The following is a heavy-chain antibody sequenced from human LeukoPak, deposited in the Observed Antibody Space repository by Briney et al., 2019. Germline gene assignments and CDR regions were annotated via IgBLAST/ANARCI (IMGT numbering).Heavy chain of an antibody. CDR3: ATYTHWVAGDV. CDR1: GFTFSDSW. Sequence: SLRLSCAASGFTFSDSWMSWVRQAPGKGLEWVANMNQDGSAKDYVDSVKGRFTLSRDNARNSLYLQMSSLRAEDTAVYYCATYTHWVAGDVWGQGTTVTVSS. V-gene: IGHV3-7*01. CDR2: MNQDGSAK. D-gene: IGHD3-16*01. J-gene: IGHJ6*02.